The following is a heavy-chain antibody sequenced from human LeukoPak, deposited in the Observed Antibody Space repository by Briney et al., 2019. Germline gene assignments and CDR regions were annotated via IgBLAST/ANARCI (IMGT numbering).Heavy chain of an antibody. V-gene: IGHV5-51*01. D-gene: IGHD6-19*01. J-gene: IGHJ5*02. CDR3: ARQGGAVAGTEYWFDP. Sequence: GESLKISCKGSGYSFTSYWIGWVRQMPGKGLEWMGIIYPGDSDTRYSPSFQGQVTISADKSISTAYLQWSSLKAPDTAMYYCARQGGAVAGTEYWFDPWGQGTLVTVSS. CDR2: IYPGDSDT. CDR1: GYSFTSYW.